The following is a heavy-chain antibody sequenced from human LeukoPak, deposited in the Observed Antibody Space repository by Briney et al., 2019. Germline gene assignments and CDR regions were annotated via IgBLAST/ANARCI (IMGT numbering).Heavy chain of an antibody. CDR3: AREGYCSSTSCQDI. CDR2: IYSGGST. CDR1: GFTVSSNY. D-gene: IGHD2-2*01. V-gene: IGHV3-53*01. Sequence: GGSLRLSCAASGFTVSSNYMSWVRQAPGKGLEWVSVIYSGGSTYYADSVKGRFTISRDNSKNTLYLQMNSLRAEDTAVYYCAREGYCSSTSCQDIWGQGTMVTVSS. J-gene: IGHJ3*02.